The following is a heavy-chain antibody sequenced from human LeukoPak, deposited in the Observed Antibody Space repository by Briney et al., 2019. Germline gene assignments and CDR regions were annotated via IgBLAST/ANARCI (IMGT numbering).Heavy chain of an antibody. V-gene: IGHV3-74*03. J-gene: IGHJ5*02. Sequence: GGSLRLSCAATGFTFSNYFMHWVRQAPGKGLXXXLRINSDGTSTMYADSVKGRFTISRDNAKNMLYMQMNSLRDEDTAVYYCARRVDATRWFDPWGQGTLVTVSS. CDR3: ARRVDATRWFDP. CDR1: GFTFSNYF. CDR2: INSDGTST. D-gene: IGHD2-15*01.